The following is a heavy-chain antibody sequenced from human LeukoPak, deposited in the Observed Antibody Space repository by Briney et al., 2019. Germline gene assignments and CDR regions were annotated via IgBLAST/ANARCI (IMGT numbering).Heavy chain of an antibody. CDR3: AKPSGNCVDY. J-gene: IGHJ4*02. Sequence: PGGSLRLSCAASGFIFDDYDISWVRQAPGKGLEWVSHINWNGNTIGYADSVKGRFTISRDNAKNSVYLQMNSLRPDDTGVYFCAKPSGNCVDYWGQGTLVTVSS. CDR1: GFIFDDYD. D-gene: IGHD1-26*01. CDR2: INWNGNTI. V-gene: IGHV3-20*04.